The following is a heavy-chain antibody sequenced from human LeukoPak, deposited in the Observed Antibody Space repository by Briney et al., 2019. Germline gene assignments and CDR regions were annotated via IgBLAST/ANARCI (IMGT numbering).Heavy chain of an antibody. V-gene: IGHV3-7*01. CDR1: GFTFSSYW. CDR3: ARGPNYDILTGYWRGYYFDY. D-gene: IGHD3-9*01. J-gene: IGHJ4*02. CDR2: IKQDGSEK. Sequence: SGGSLRLSCAASGFTFSSYWMSWVRQAPGKGLEWVANIKQDGSEKYYVDSVKGRFTISRDNGKNSLYLQMNSLRAEDTAVYYCARGPNYDILTGYWRGYYFDYWGQGTLVTVSS.